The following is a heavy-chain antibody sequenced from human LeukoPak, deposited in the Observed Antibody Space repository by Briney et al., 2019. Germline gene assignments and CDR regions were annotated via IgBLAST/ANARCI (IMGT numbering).Heavy chain of an antibody. J-gene: IGHJ4*02. CDR1: GFTFSSYA. V-gene: IGHV3-48*04. D-gene: IGHD3-3*01. CDR2: ISSSGSTI. CDR3: ARRGVVPNYYFDY. Sequence: GGSLRLSCAASGFTFSSYAMSWVRQAPGKGLEWVSYISSSGSTIYYADSVKGRFTISRDNAKNSLYLQMNSLRAEDTAVYYCARRGVVPNYYFDYWGQGTLVTVSS.